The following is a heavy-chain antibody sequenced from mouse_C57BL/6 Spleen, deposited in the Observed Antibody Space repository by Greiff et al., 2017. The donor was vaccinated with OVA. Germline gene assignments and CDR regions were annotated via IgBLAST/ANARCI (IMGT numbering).Heavy chain of an antibody. CDR2: INPSNGGT. CDR3: ARWGDYGSSYPAD. Sequence: QVQLKQPGTDLVKPGASVKLSCKASGYTFTSYWMHWVQQRPGQGLEWIGNINPSNGGTNYNEKFKSKATLTVDKSSSTAYMQLSSLTSEDSAVYDCARWGDYGSSYPADWGQGTLVTVSA. D-gene: IGHD1-1*01. J-gene: IGHJ3*01. V-gene: IGHV1-53*01. CDR1: GYTFTSYW.